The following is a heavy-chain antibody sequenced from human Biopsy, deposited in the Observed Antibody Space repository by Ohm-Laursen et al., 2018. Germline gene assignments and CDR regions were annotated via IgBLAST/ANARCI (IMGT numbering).Heavy chain of an antibody. CDR3: ARGSNDFGGLYFPR. D-gene: IGHD4-23*01. J-gene: IGHJ4*02. V-gene: IGHV4-59*11. Sequence: SDTLSLTCTVSGGSFTGHYWSWIRQPPGKGLEWIGHISYTGYTSYNASLKSRVTISVDTSRNHFSQRLSSLTAADTAVYYCARGSNDFGGLYFPRWGQGTLLTVSS. CDR1: GGSFTGHY. CDR2: ISYTGYT.